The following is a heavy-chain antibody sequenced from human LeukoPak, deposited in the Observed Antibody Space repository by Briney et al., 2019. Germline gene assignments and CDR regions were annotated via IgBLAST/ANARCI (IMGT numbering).Heavy chain of an antibody. CDR2: IYYSGST. Sequence: SETLSLTCTVSGGSISSYYWSWIRQPPGKGLEWIGYIYYSGSTNYNPSLKSRVTISVDTSKNQFSLKLSSVTAADTAVYYCARGSLLYSSVNWFDPWGQGTLVTVSS. CDR1: GGSISSYY. J-gene: IGHJ5*02. CDR3: ARGSLLYSSVNWFDP. D-gene: IGHD6-25*01. V-gene: IGHV4-59*01.